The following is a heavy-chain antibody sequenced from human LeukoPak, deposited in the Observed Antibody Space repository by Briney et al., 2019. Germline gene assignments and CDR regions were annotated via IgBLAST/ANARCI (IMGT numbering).Heavy chain of an antibody. J-gene: IGHJ4*02. V-gene: IGHV3-74*03. D-gene: IGHD3-22*01. CDR1: GFTFSNHW. Sequence: PGGSLRLSCAASGFTFSNHWMHWVRQAPGKGLVWVSRIDEGGSNAMYADSVKGRFTISRDNAKKSLYLQMNSLRAEDTAVYYCAKDKGTNYDSSVTISGGYFDYWGQGTLVTVSS. CDR2: IDEGGSNA. CDR3: AKDKGTNYDSSVTISGGYFDY.